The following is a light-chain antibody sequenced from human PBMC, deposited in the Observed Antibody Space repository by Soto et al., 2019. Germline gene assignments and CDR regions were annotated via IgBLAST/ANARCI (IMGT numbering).Light chain of an antibody. J-gene: IGKJ5*01. V-gene: IGKV3-11*01. CDR1: QSFRGL. Sequence: EVVLTQSPVTLSLSPWERATLSCRASQSFRGLLAWYQQKPGQAPRLLIYDAYNRATGIPPRFSGSGSGTDFTLTIGGLEPEDSAVYYCQQRHMWPITFGQGTRLENK. CDR2: DAY. CDR3: QQRHMWPIT.